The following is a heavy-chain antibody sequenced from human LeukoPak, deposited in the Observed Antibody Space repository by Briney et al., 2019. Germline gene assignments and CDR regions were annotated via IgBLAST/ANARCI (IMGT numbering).Heavy chain of an antibody. V-gene: IGHV3-30*02. CDR2: IRYDGSNK. CDR3: AKASSRIAAAGTIGY. Sequence: NPGGSLRLSCAASGFTFSSYGMHWVRQAPGKGLEWVAFIRYDGSNKYYADSVKGQFTISRDNSKNTLYLQMNSLRAEDTAVYYCAKASSRIAAAGTIGYWGQGTLVTVSS. CDR1: GFTFSSYG. D-gene: IGHD6-13*01. J-gene: IGHJ4*02.